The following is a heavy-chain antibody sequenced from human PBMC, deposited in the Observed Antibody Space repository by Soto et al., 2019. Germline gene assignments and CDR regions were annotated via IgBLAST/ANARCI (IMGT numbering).Heavy chain of an antibody. CDR3: ARGPYCSGETCYSQFFDY. V-gene: IGHV1-18*01. CDR1: GYTFTSYG. Sequence: QVQLVQSGAEVKKPGASVKVSCKASGYTFTSYGISWVRQAPGQGLEWMGWISSYNGDTNYAQNLQGRVTMTADTSTGTAYMELRSLRSDDTAMYYCARGPYCSGETCYSQFFDYWGQGALVTVSS. D-gene: IGHD2-15*01. CDR2: ISSYNGDT. J-gene: IGHJ4*02.